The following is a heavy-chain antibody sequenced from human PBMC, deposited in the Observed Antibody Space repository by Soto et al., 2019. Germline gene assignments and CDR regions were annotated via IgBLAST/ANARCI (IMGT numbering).Heavy chain of an antibody. D-gene: IGHD3-3*01. CDR2: IKQDGSEK. CDR1: GFTFSSNW. CDR3: ARVRGRDYDFWSGYYTYYYYGMDV. V-gene: IGHV3-7*01. J-gene: IGHJ6*02. Sequence: GGSMRLSCAASGFTFSSNWMSWVCQAPGKGLERKANIKQDGSEKYYVDSVKGRFTISRDNAKNSLYLQMNSLRAEDTSVYFCARVRGRDYDFWSGYYTYYYYGMDVLGQRTTVTVSS.